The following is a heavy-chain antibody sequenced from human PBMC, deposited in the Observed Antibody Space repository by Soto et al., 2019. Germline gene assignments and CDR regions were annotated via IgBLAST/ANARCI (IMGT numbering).Heavy chain of an antibody. D-gene: IGHD3-22*01. Sequence: SVKVSCKALRGTFTNYAFSWVRQAPGQGLEWMGGIMPFFGSGNYAQKFQGRINITADESTSSVYLELTSLRSEDTAVYYCARDRAGYYSHFVNWGQGTLVTVSS. CDR1: RGTFTNYA. V-gene: IGHV1-69*13. CDR2: IMPFFGSG. CDR3: ARDRAGYYSHFVN. J-gene: IGHJ4*02.